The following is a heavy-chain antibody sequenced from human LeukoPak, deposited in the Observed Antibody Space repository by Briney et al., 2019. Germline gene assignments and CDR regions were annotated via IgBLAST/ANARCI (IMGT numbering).Heavy chain of an antibody. Sequence: GGSLRLSCAASGFTFSSYGMHWVRQAPGKGLEWVAVIWYDGSNKYYADSVKGRFTISRDNSKNTLYLQMNSLRAEDTAVYYCAKDLWFGDPGYFDYWGQGTLVTVSS. CDR2: IWYDGSNK. D-gene: IGHD3-10*01. V-gene: IGHV3-33*06. CDR3: AKDLWFGDPGYFDY. J-gene: IGHJ4*02. CDR1: GFTFSSYG.